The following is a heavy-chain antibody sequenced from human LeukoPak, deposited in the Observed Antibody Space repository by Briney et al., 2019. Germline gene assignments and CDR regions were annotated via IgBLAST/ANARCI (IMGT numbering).Heavy chain of an antibody. J-gene: IGHJ4*02. Sequence: GESLKISCQGSGYSSSSYWIAWVRQMPGKGLEWVGIIAPGHSDIRYSPSFQGQVTISADKSTSTAYLQWSSLKASDTAMYYCARHPTVAGNLDYWGQGTLVTVSS. D-gene: IGHD6-19*01. CDR2: IAPGHSDI. CDR1: GYSSSSYW. CDR3: ARHPTVAGNLDY. V-gene: IGHV5-51*01.